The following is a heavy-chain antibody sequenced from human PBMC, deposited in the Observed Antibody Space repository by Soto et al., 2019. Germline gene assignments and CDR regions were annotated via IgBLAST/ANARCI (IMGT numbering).Heavy chain of an antibody. CDR3: ARVTMVIRDSDHFGVDV. CDR1: GFPISSPYS. Sequence: LSLTCLVSGFPISSPYSWGWIRQPPGKGLEWIGSISHTGTTSYSPSLTSRVSISVDTSKNQVSLKLTSVTAADTAVYSCARVTMVIRDSDHFGVDVWGHGTTVTVS. J-gene: IGHJ6*02. V-gene: IGHV4-38-2*02. D-gene: IGHD4-17*01. CDR2: ISHTGTT.